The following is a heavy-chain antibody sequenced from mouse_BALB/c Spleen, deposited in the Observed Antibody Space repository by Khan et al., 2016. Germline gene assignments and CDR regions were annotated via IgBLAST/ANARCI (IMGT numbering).Heavy chain of an antibody. CDR1: GYTFTSYW. J-gene: IGHJ4*01. V-gene: IGHV1-87*01. Sequence: QVQLQQSGAELARPGASVKLSCKASGYTFTSYWMQWVKQRPGQGLEWIGAIYPGDGDTRYTQKFKGKATLTVDKSSITAYMQLSSLASEDHAVYVCAREGRAMDYWGQGTSVTVSS. CDR3: AREGRAMDY. CDR2: IYPGDGDT.